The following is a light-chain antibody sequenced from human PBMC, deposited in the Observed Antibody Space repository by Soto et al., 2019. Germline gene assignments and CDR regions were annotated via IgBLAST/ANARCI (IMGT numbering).Light chain of an antibody. Sequence: DIQLTQSPSFLSASVGDRVTITCRASQDIRSYLAWYQQKPGKAPNLLIYLASTLQSGVPSRFSGSGSGTEFTLTISSLQPEDFATYYRQQLNGYPLNFGGGTKVDIK. V-gene: IGKV1-9*01. CDR1: QDIRSY. CDR3: QQLNGYPLN. CDR2: LAS. J-gene: IGKJ4*01.